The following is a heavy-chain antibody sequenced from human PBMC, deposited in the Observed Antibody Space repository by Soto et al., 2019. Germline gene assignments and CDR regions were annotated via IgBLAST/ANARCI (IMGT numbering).Heavy chain of an antibody. CDR3: AREGPPQPVSGVYFTH. D-gene: IGHD1-1*01. Sequence: PGGSLRLSCSASGFRFTYDCMSWVRQAPGKELEWVANINQLGTEKYYVDSVKGRFTIFRNNAENSLYLQLNGLRADDTAVYYCAREGPPQPVSGVYFTHWGPGTLVTVSS. V-gene: IGHV3-7*01. CDR2: INQLGTEK. J-gene: IGHJ1*01. CDR1: GFRFTYDC.